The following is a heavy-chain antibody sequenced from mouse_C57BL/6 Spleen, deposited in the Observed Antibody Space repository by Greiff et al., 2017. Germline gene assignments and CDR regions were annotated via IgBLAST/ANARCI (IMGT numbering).Heavy chain of an antibody. CDR3: TLLRGAMDY. D-gene: IGHD1-1*01. CDR2: IRHKANNHAT. CDR1: GFTFSDAW. J-gene: IGHJ4*01. V-gene: IGHV6-6*01. Sequence: DVQLQESGGGLVQPGGSMKLSCAASGFTFSDAWMDWVRQSPEKGLEWVAEIRHKANNHATYYAESVKGRFTISRDDSKSSVYLQMNSLRAEDTGIYYCTLLRGAMDYWGQGTSVTVSS.